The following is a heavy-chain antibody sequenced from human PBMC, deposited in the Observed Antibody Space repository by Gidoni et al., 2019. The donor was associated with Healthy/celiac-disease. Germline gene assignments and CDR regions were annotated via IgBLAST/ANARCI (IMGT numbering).Heavy chain of an antibody. J-gene: IGHJ4*02. CDR2: IYSGGST. Sequence: EVQRVETGGGWIQPGGSLRLSCAASGFTVSSNYMSWVRQAPGKGLEWVSVIYSGGSTYYADSVKGRFTISRDNSKNTLYLQMNSLRAEDTAVYYCARVTDTAIGSWGQGTLVTVSS. D-gene: IGHD5-18*01. V-gene: IGHV3-53*02. CDR3: ARVTDTAIGS. CDR1: GFTVSSNY.